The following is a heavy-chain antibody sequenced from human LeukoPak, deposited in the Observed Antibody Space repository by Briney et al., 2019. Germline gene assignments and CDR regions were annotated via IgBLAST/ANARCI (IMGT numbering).Heavy chain of an antibody. CDR3: ARASGSGPFNNWFDP. J-gene: IGHJ5*02. CDR1: GGTFSSNA. V-gene: IGHV1-69*13. CDR2: IIPISGTA. Sequence: SVKVSCKASGGTFSSNAISWVRQAPGQGLEWMGGIIPISGTANYAQKFQGRVTITADESTTTAYMELSSLISADTAVYYCARASGSGPFNNWFDPWGQGTLVTVSS. D-gene: IGHD6-19*01.